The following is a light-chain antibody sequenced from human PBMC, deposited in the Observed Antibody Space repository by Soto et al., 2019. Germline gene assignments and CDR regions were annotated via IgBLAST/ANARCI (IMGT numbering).Light chain of an antibody. Sequence: QSALTQPASVSGSPGQSITISCTGTSCDVGSYNLVSWYQQHPGKAPKLMIYEGSKRPSGVSNRFSGSKSGNTASLTIPGLQAEDEADYYCCSYAGSPYVFGTGTKVTVL. CDR1: SCDVGSYNL. CDR3: CSYAGSPYV. J-gene: IGLJ1*01. V-gene: IGLV2-23*01. CDR2: EGS.